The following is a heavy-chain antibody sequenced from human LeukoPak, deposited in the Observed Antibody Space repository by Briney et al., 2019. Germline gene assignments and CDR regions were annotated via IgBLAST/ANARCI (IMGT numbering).Heavy chain of an antibody. D-gene: IGHD3-10*01. CDR1: GGSFSGYY. CDR3: ARGRITMVRGVIINYGMDV. Sequence: PSETLSLTCAVYGGSFSGYYWSWIRQPPGKGLEWIGEINHSGSTNYNPSLKSRVTISVDTSKNQFSLKLSSVTAADTAVYYCARGRITMVRGVIINYGMDVWGQGTTVTVSS. CDR2: INHSGST. V-gene: IGHV4-34*01. J-gene: IGHJ6*02.